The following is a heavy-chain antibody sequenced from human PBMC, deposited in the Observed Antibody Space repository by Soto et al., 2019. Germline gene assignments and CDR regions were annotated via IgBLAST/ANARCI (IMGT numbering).Heavy chain of an antibody. Sequence: EVQLVESGGGLVQPGGSLRLSCEASGFTFSSYDMHWVRQVTGKGLEWVSAIGAAGDTYYPDSVKGRFTISRENAKNSLYLQRNSLRAEETAVYYCASGGWGSSWYEGGSRIDYWGQGTLVTVSS. V-gene: IGHV3-13*01. D-gene: IGHD6-13*01. J-gene: IGHJ4*02. CDR2: IGAAGDT. CDR3: ASGGWGSSWYEGGSRIDY. CDR1: GFTFSSYD.